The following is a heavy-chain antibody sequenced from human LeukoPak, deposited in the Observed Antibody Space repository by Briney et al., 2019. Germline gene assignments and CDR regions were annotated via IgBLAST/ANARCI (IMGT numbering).Heavy chain of an antibody. D-gene: IGHD6-6*01. V-gene: IGHV3-30*18. Sequence: PGRSLRLSCAASGFTFSSYGMHWVRQAPGKGLEWVAVISYDGSNKYYADSVKGRFTISRDNSKNTLYLQMSSLRAEDTAVYYCAKNYRYSSSSFHLAADYWGQGTLVTVS. CDR3: AKNYRYSSSSFHLAADY. J-gene: IGHJ4*02. CDR2: ISYDGSNK. CDR1: GFTFSSYG.